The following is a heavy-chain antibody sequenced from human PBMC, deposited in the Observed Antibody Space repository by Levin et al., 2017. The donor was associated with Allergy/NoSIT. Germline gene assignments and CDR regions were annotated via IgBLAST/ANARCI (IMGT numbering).Heavy chain of an antibody. Sequence: SETLSLTCGVYGGSSSGWYWSWIRQPPGKGLEWIGEIKHSGSSNYNPSLKSRVTISLDTSKNQFSLKLTSMTAADTAVYYCARKGDYFDLWGRGTLVTVSS. V-gene: IGHV4-34*01. J-gene: IGHJ2*01. CDR3: ARKGDYFDL. CDR1: GGSSSGWY. CDR2: IKHSGSS.